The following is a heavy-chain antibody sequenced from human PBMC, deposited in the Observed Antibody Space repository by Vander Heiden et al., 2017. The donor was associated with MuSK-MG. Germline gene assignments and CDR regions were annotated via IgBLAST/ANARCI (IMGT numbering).Heavy chain of an antibody. V-gene: IGHV1-69*01. J-gene: IGHJ3*02. D-gene: IGHD3-22*01. Sequence: QVQLVQSGAEVKKPGSSVKVPCKASGGTFSSYAFSGVRQAPGQGLEWMGGIIPIFGTANYAQKFQGRVTITADESTSTAYMELSSLRSEDTAVYYCARQSDYYDSSGYYRYDAFDIWGQGTMVTVSS. CDR2: IIPIFGTA. CDR1: GGTFSSYA. CDR3: ARQSDYYDSSGYYRYDAFDI.